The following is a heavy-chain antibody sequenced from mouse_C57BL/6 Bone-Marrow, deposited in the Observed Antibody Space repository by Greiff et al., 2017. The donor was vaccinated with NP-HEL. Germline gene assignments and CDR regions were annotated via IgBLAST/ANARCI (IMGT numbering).Heavy chain of an antibody. D-gene: IGHD2-3*01. Sequence: QVQLKQSGAELVKPGASVKLSCKASGYTFTEYTIHWVQQRSGQGLEWIGWFYPGSGSIKYNEKFKDKATLTADKSSSTGYMELSRVTSEDSAVYFCARHEEDGYYGDAMDYWGQGTSVTVSS. V-gene: IGHV1-62-2*01. J-gene: IGHJ4*01. CDR3: ARHEEDGYYGDAMDY. CDR1: GYTFTEYT. CDR2: FYPGSGSI.